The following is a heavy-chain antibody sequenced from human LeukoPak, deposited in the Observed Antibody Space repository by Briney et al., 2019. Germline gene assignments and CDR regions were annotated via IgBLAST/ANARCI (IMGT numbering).Heavy chain of an antibody. D-gene: IGHD3-16*01. V-gene: IGHV3-7*01. CDR2: IKQDGSEK. CDR1: GFTFSNAW. Sequence: GGSLRLSCAASGFTFSNAWMSWVRQAPGKGLEWVANIKQDGSEKYYVDSVKGRFTISRDNAKNSLYLQMNSLRAEDTAVYYCAREDGGDAFDIWGQGTMVTVSS. J-gene: IGHJ3*02. CDR3: AREDGGDAFDI.